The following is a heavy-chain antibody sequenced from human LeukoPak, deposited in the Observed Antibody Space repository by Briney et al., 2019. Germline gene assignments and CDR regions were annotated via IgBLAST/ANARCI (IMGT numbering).Heavy chain of an antibody. CDR3: ARDREAGATGYYFDY. Sequence: PGGSLRLSCAASGFTFSDYYMSWIRQAPGKGLEWVSYISSSGSTIYYADSVKGRFTISRDNAKNSLYLQMNSLRAEDTAVYYCARDREAGATGYYFDYWGQGTLVTVSS. V-gene: IGHV3-11*01. CDR1: GFTFSDYY. CDR2: ISSSGSTI. D-gene: IGHD1-26*01. J-gene: IGHJ4*02.